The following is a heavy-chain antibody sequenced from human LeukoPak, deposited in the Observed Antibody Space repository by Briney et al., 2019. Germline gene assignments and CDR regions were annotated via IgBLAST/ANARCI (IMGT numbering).Heavy chain of an antibody. D-gene: IGHD5-12*01. CDR1: GFTFSSYG. CDR3: ARDSGYNAFDI. CDR2: INPDGSRI. Sequence: GGSLRLSCAASGFTFSSYGMHWVRQAPWKGLDWLGNINPDGSRINYVDSVKGRFTFSRDNAKNSLFLQMNSLRAEDTAVFYCARDSGYNAFDIWGQGTMVTVSS. V-gene: IGHV3-7*01. J-gene: IGHJ3*02.